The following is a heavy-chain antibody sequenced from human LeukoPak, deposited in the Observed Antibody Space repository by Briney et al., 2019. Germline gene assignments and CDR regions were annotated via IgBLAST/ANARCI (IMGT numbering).Heavy chain of an antibody. J-gene: IGHJ4*02. CDR3: ARGFSSGWYDYFDY. Sequence: GASVKVSCKASGYTFTSYYMHWVRQAPGQGLEWMGWINPNSGGTNYAQKFQGRVTMTRDTSISTAYMELSRLRSDDTAVYYCARGFSSGWYDYFDYWGQGTLVTVSS. D-gene: IGHD6-19*01. CDR2: INPNSGGT. V-gene: IGHV1-2*02. CDR1: GYTFTSYY.